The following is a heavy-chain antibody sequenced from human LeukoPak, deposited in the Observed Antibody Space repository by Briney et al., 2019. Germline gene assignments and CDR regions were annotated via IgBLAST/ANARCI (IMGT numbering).Heavy chain of an antibody. J-gene: IGHJ4*02. V-gene: IGHV3-NL1*01. CDR1: GFTFSSYG. CDR3: ARRAGAYSHPYDY. D-gene: IGHD4/OR15-4a*01. Sequence: PGGSLRLSCAESGFTFSSYGMHWVRHAPGKRLEWVSFIYSDNTHYSDSVKGRFTISRDNSKNTLYLQMNSPRAEDTAVYYCARRAGAYSHPYDYWGQGTLVTVTS. CDR2: IYSDNT.